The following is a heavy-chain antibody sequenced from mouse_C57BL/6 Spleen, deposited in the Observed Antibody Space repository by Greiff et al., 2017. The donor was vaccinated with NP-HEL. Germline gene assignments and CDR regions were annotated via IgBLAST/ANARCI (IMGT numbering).Heavy chain of an antibody. CDR2: ISDGGSYT. J-gene: IGHJ4*01. D-gene: IGHD1-1*01. CDR3: AREFITTVVRYAMDY. V-gene: IGHV5-4*01. CDR1: GFTFSSYA. Sequence: EVQRVESGGGLVKPGGSLKLSCAASGFTFSSYAMSWVRQTPEKRLEWVATISDGGSYTYYPDNVKGRFTISRDNAKNNLYLQMSHLKSEDTAMYYCAREFITTVVRYAMDYWGQGTSVTVSS.